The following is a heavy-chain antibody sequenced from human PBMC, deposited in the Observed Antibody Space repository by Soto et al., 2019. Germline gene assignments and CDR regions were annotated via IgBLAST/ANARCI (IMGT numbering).Heavy chain of an antibody. CDR3: ARRPRSQGNYYYGMDV. D-gene: IGHD3-10*01. CDR1: GCSISSSSYY. Sequence: SETLSLTCTFSGCSISSSSYYWGWIRQPPGKGLEWIGSIYYSGSTYYNPSLKSRVTISVDTSKNQFSLKLSSVTAADTAVYYCARRPRSQGNYYYGMDVWGQGTTVTVSS. V-gene: IGHV4-39*01. CDR2: IYYSGST. J-gene: IGHJ6*02.